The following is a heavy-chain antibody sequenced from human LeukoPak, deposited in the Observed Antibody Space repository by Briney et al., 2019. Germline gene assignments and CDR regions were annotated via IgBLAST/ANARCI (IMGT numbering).Heavy chain of an antibody. CDR2: IYHTGIT. CDR1: GYSISSGYY. V-gene: IGHV4-38-2*02. D-gene: IGHD3-3*01. J-gene: IGHJ3*02. CDR3: ARDGGVLRFLEWLYAFDI. Sequence: SETLSLTCAVSGYSISSGYYWGWIRQPPGKGLEWIGRIYHTGITSYNPSLKSRVTISADTSKNQFSLNLTSVTAADTAVYYSARDGGVLRFLEWLYAFDIWGQGTMVIVSS.